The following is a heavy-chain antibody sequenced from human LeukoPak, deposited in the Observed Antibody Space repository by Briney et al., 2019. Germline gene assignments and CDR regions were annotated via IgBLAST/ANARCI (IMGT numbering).Heavy chain of an antibody. Sequence: ASVKVSCKTSGYTFTGYYMHWVRQAPGQGLEWMGWINPNSGGTNYAQKFQGRVTMTRDTSISTAYMELSRLRSDDTAVYYCARASVYYYGSGSWFDPWGQGTLVTVSS. CDR2: INPNSGGT. J-gene: IGHJ5*02. CDR1: GYTFTGYY. D-gene: IGHD3-10*01. CDR3: ARASVYYYGSGSWFDP. V-gene: IGHV1-2*02.